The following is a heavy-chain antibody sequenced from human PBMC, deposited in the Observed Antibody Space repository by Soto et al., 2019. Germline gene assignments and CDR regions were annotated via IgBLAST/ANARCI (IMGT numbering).Heavy chain of an antibody. Sequence: KCDWKGSGYTYSSYGISWLQKKNGQGLEWMGWISAYNGNTNYAQKLQGRVTMTTDTSTSTAYMELRSLRSDDTAVYYCERDKGEGPHECDPWRQGTPVTVSS. CDR2: ISAYNGNT. CDR1: GYTYSSYG. V-gene: IGHV1-18*01. J-gene: IGHJ5*02. CDR3: ERDKGEGPHECDP.